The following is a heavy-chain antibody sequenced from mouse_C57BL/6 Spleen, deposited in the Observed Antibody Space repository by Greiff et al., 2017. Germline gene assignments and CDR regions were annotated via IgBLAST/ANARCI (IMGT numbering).Heavy chain of an antibody. CDR1: GYTFTDYE. V-gene: IGHV1-15*01. D-gene: IGHD1-1*01. Sequence: QVQLQQSGAELVRPGASVTLSCKASGYTFTDYEMHWVKQTPVHGLEWIGAIDPETGGTAYNQKFKGKAILTADKSSSTAYRELRSLTSEDSAVYYCTKGGPTTVVEEDYAMDYWGQGTSVTVSS. J-gene: IGHJ4*01. CDR2: IDPETGGT. CDR3: TKGGPTTVVEEDYAMDY.